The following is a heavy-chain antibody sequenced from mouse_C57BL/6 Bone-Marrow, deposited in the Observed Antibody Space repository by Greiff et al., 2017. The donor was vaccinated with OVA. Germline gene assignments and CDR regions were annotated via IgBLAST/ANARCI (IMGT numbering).Heavy chain of an antibody. V-gene: IGHV7-1*01. CDR2: SRNKANDYTT. CDR1: GFTFSDFY. Sequence: EVKLMESGGGLVQSGRSLRLSCATSGFTFSDFYMEWVRQVPGKGLEWIAASRNKANDYTTEYSASVKGRFIVSRDTSQSILYLQMNALRAEDTAIYYCARDNWDWYFDVWGTGTTVTVSS. D-gene: IGHD4-1*01. J-gene: IGHJ1*03. CDR3: ARDNWDWYFDV.